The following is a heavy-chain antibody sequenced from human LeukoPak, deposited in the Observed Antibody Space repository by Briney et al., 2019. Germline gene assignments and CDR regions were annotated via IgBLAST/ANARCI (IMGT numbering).Heavy chain of an antibody. J-gene: IGHJ6*03. V-gene: IGHV3-30*01. CDR1: GFTFSSYA. D-gene: IGHD6-13*01. CDR2: ISYDGSNK. CDR3: ARAGYSSSQGPSGYYYYMDV. Sequence: PGGSLRLSCAASGFTFSSYAMHWVRQAPGKGLEWVAVISYDGSNKYYADSVKGRFTISRDNSKNTLYLQMNSLRAEDTAVYYCARAGYSSSQGPSGYYYYMDVWGKGTTVTVSS.